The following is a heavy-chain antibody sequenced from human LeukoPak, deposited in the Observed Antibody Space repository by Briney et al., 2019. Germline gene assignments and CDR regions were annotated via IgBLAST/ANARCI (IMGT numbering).Heavy chain of an antibody. CDR2: ISYDGSNK. D-gene: IGHD3-10*01. Sequence: PGGSLRLSCAASGFTFSSYAMHWVRQAPGKGLEWVAVISYDGSNKYYADSVKGRFTISRDNSKNTLYLQMNSLRAEDTAVYYCSSGWLLGYWGQGTLVTVSS. CDR3: SSGWLLGY. J-gene: IGHJ4*02. V-gene: IGHV3-30*04. CDR1: GFTFSSYA.